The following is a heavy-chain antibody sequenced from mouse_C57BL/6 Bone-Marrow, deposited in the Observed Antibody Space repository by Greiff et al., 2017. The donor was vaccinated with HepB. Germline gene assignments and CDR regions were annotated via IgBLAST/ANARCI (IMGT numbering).Heavy chain of an antibody. J-gene: IGHJ4*01. V-gene: IGHV14-4*01. CDR3: TTWGYNYYAMDY. CDR1: GFNIKDDY. CDR2: IDPENGDT. Sequence: EVQRVESGAELVRPGASVKLSCTASGFNIKDDYMHWVKLRPEQGLEWIGWIDPENGDTEYASKFQGKATITADTSSNTAYLQLSSLTSEDTAVYYCTTWGYNYYAMDYWGQGTSVTVSS. D-gene: IGHD2-2*01.